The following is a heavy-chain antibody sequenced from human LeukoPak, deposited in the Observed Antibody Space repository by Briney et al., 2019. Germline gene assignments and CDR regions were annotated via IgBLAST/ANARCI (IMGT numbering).Heavy chain of an antibody. CDR2: IWYDGSNK. CDR1: GFTFSNYG. CDR3: ARDIYTSGSYYFDC. J-gene: IGHJ4*02. V-gene: IGHV3-33*01. D-gene: IGHD6-19*01. Sequence: GGSLRLSCAASGFTFSNYGMHWVRQAPGKGLEWVADIWYDGSNKYYTDSAKGRFTVSRDNSKNTLYLQMNSLRAEDTAVYYCARDIYTSGSYYFDCWGQGTLVTVSS.